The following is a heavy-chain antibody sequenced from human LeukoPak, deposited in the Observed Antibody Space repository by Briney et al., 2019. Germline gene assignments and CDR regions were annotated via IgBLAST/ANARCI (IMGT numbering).Heavy chain of an antibody. J-gene: IGHJ4*02. D-gene: IGHD4-17*01. CDR1: GYTFASYG. Sequence: GASVKVSCKASGYTFASYGISWVRQAPGQGLEWMGWISAYNGNTNYAQKLQGRVTMTTDTSTSTAYMELRSLRSDDTAVYYCARDMWENDYGDYGLFDYWGQGTLVTVSS. CDR2: ISAYNGNT. CDR3: ARDMWENDYGDYGLFDY. V-gene: IGHV1-18*01.